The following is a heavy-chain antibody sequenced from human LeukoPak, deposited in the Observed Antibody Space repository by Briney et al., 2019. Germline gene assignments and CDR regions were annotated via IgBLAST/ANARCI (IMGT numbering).Heavy chain of an antibody. CDR1: GYSISSGYY. D-gene: IGHD3-22*01. J-gene: IGHJ3*02. CDR3: ARDRHDSSGYYYNDAFDI. CDR2: ICHSGCT. V-gene: IGHV4-38-2*02. Sequence: SETLSLTCAVSGYSISSGYYWGWIRQPPGKGLECIGSICHSGCTYYNPSLKSRVTISVDTSKNQFSLKLSSVTAADTAVYYCARDRHDSSGYYYNDAFDIWGQRTMVTVSS.